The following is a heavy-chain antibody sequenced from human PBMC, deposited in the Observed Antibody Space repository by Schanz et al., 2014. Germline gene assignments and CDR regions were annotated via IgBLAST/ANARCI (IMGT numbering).Heavy chain of an antibody. CDR2: RDSSGST. J-gene: IGHJ4*02. CDR1: GGSISSYY. Sequence: QVQLQESGPGLVKPSETLSLTCTVSGGSISSYYWSWIRQPPGKGLEWIGHRDSSGSTKYNPSLKSRITMSLDTSKNQVSLTLSSVTAADTAVYYCAREWSSFDYWGQGALVSVSS. V-gene: IGHV4-59*01. D-gene: IGHD3-10*01. CDR3: AREWSSFDY.